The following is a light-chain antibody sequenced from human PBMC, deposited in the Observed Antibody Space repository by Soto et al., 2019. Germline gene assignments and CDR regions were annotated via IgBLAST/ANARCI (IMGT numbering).Light chain of an antibody. Sequence: QSVLTQPPSASGTPGQRVTISCSGSSSNIGINAVNWYQQLPGTAPKLVIYDNNQRPSGVPDRFSGSKSGTSASLAISGLQSEDEADYYCSSWDDGVSGWVFGGGTKLTVL. J-gene: IGLJ3*02. CDR2: DNN. V-gene: IGLV1-44*01. CDR3: SSWDDGVSGWV. CDR1: SSNIGINA.